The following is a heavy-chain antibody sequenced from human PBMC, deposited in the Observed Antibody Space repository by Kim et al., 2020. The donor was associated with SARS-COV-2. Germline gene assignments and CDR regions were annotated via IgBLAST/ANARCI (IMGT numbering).Heavy chain of an antibody. D-gene: IGHD3-22*01. J-gene: IGHJ1*01. CDR1: GGSISSSSYY. Sequence: SETLSLTCTVSGGSISSSSYYWGWIRQPPGKGLEWIGSIYYSGSTYYNPSLKSRVTISVDTSKNQFSLKLSSVTAADTAVYYCARGVESGYYYVAEYFQHWGQGTLVTVSS. CDR3: ARGVESGYYYVAEYFQH. V-gene: IGHV4-39*07. CDR2: IYYSGST.